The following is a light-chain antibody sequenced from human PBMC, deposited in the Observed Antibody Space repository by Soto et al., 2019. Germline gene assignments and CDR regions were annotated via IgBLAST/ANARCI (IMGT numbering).Light chain of an antibody. CDR1: QSISSY. Sequence: DIQMTQSSSSLSASVGDGVTITCRASQSISSYLNWYQQKPGKAPKLLIYAASSLQSGVPARSSGSGSGTDFTLTISSLQPEYFVTYYCQQSYSTPITFGQGIRLEIK. CDR2: AAS. V-gene: IGKV1-39*01. J-gene: IGKJ5*01. CDR3: QQSYSTPIT.